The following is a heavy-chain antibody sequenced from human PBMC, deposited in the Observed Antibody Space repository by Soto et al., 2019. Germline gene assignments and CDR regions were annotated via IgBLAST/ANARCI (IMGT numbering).Heavy chain of an antibody. CDR1: GYTFTGYY. Sequence: QVQLVQSGAEVKKSGASVKVSCKASGYTFTGYYIHWVRQAPGQGLEWMGEIGPNRGDTKYAQKFQGRVTMTSDTSISTVYMELSNLSPDDTAVYYCGRGRSGELVVFYWGQGTLVTVYS. J-gene: IGHJ4*02. CDR2: IGPNRGDT. CDR3: GRGRSGELVVFY. V-gene: IGHV1-2*02. D-gene: IGHD1-7*01.